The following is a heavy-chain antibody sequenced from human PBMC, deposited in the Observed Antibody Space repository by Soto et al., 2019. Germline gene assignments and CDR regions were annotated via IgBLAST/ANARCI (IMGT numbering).Heavy chain of an antibody. D-gene: IGHD5-12*01. CDR3: AKLSGYGIGAGTFDI. Sequence: GGSLRLSCAASGFTVSSKYMSWVRQAPGKGLEWVSVISGGGGSTYYADAGKGRFTISRDNSKNTLYLQMNSLRAEDTAVYYCAKLSGYGIGAGTFDIWGQGTMVTVSS. CDR2: ISGGGGST. J-gene: IGHJ3*02. V-gene: IGHV3-23*01. CDR1: GFTVSSKY.